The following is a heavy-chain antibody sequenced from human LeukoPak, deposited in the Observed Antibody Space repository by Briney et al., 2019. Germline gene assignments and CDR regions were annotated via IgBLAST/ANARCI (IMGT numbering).Heavy chain of an antibody. CDR3: AKAQPLHRSGPFDC. CDR2: ISSSSSYI. CDR1: GFTFSSYS. Sequence: GGSLRLSCAAPGFTFSSYSMNWVRQAPGKGLEWVSSISSSSSYIYYADSVEGRFTISRDNAKNSLYLQMNSLRAEDTAVYYCAKAQPLHRSGPFDCWGQGTLVTVSS. V-gene: IGHV3-21*01. J-gene: IGHJ4*02. D-gene: IGHD3-10*01.